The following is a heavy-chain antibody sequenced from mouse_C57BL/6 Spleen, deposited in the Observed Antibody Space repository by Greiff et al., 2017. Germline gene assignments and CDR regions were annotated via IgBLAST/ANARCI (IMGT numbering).Heavy chain of an antibody. J-gene: IGHJ1*03. D-gene: IGHD1-1*01. Sequence: EVKLQESGPELVKPGASVKIPCKASGYTFTDYNMDWVKQSHGKSLEWIGDINPNNGGTIYNQKFKGKATLTVDKSSSTAYMELRSLTSEDTAVYYCARGTTVVADWYFDVWGTGTTVTVSS. CDR2: INPNNGGT. CDR3: ARGTTVVADWYFDV. CDR1: GYTFTDYN. V-gene: IGHV1-18*01.